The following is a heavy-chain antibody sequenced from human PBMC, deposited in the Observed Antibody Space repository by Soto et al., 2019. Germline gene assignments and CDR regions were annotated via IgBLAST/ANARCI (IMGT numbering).Heavy chain of an antibody. J-gene: IGHJ4*02. CDR3: ARHSSSGYYGGFDY. CDR2: IIHSGTT. CDR1: GGSISSSSYY. Sequence: QLQLQESGPGLVRPSETLSLTCTVSGGSISSSSYYWGWIRQAPGKGPEWIASIIHSGTTFYNPSLKSRITISIDTSKNQFSLRLSSVSAADTAVFYCARHSSSGYYGGFDYWGQGTLVTVSS. D-gene: IGHD3-22*01. V-gene: IGHV4-39*01.